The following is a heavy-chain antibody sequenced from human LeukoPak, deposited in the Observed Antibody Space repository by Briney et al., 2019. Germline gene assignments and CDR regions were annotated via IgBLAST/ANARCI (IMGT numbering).Heavy chain of an antibody. J-gene: IGHJ6*03. CDR1: GGTFSSYA. Sequence: ASVKVSCKASGGTFSSYAISWVRQAPGQGLEWMGGIIPIFGTANYAQKFQGRVTITTDESTSTAYMELSSLRSEDTAVYYCARDSEGVDKYHYYYYYMDVWGKGTTVTVSS. CDR3: ARDSEGVDKYHYYYYYMDV. D-gene: IGHD5-12*01. CDR2: IIPIFGTA. V-gene: IGHV1-69*05.